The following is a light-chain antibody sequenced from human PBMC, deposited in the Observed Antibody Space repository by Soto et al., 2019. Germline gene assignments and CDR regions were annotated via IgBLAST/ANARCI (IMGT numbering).Light chain of an antibody. CDR1: QSVTSNY. CDR3: QQSGDSPPWT. J-gene: IGKJ1*01. V-gene: IGKV3-20*01. CDR2: SAS. Sequence: EIVLTQSPGTLSLSPGERATLSCRASQSVTSNYLAWYQQKPGQTPRLLIYSASSRATGIPDRFSGSGSGTDFTLTISSLETEDFAVYYCQQSGDSPPWTFGQGTQVEIK.